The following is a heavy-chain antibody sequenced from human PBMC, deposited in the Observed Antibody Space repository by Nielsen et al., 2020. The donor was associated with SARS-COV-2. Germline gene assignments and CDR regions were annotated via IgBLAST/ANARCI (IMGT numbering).Heavy chain of an antibody. J-gene: IGHJ4*02. CDR2: ISSTGTYI. CDR1: GLTFSSV. Sequence: LSLTCAGSGLTFSSVNWVRQAPGKGLEWVASISSTGTYIYYADPVKGRFTIFRDNPKNSMYLEMNSLRAEDTAVYYCARSPSGRDGGGWGYFDYWGQGTLVTVSS. CDR3: ARSPSGRDGGGWGYFDY. D-gene: IGHD6-19*01. V-gene: IGHV3-21*01.